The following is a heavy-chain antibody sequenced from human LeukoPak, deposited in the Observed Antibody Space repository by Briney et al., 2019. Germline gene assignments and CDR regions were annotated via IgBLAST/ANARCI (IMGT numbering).Heavy chain of an antibody. D-gene: IGHD5-18*01. Sequence: GGSLRLSCAASGFTFNYFAMSWVRQAPGKGLEWVSGISDSGGSTYYTDSVKGRFTISRDNSKNTVYLQMNNLRAEDTAVYSCATHDSFIPYWGRGTLVTVSS. J-gene: IGHJ4*02. CDR2: ISDSGGST. V-gene: IGHV3-23*01. CDR1: GFTFNYFA. CDR3: ATHDSFIPY.